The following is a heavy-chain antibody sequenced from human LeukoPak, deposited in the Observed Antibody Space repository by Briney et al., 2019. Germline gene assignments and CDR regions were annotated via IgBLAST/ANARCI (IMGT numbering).Heavy chain of an antibody. D-gene: IGHD1-1*01. CDR1: GYTFTGCY. CDR3: ARRRQLGWFDP. CDR2: INPNSGGT. V-gene: IGHV1-2*06. Sequence: ASVKVSCKASGYTFTGCYMHWVRQAPGQGLEWMGRINPNSGGTNYAQKFQGRVTMTRDTSISTAYMELSRLRSDDTAVYYCARRRQLGWFDPWGQGTLVTVSS. J-gene: IGHJ5*02.